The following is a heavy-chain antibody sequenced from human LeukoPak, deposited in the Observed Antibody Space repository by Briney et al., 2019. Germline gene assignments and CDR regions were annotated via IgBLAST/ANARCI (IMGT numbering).Heavy chain of an antibody. Sequence: GASVKVSCKASGYTFTGYYMHWVRQAPGQGLEWMGWINPNSGDTNYAQKFQGRVTMTRDTSISTAYMELSRLRSDDTAVYYCARGHYYDSSGYYSLPDYWGQGTLVTVSS. J-gene: IGHJ4*02. CDR3: ARGHYYDSSGYYSLPDY. D-gene: IGHD3-22*01. CDR1: GYTFTGYY. CDR2: INPNSGDT. V-gene: IGHV1-2*02.